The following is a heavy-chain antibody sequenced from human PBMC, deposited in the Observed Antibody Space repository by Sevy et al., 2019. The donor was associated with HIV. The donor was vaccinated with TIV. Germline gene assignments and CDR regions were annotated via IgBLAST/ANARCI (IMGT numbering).Heavy chain of an antibody. CDR3: SRETLGSYYFDY. CDR2: ISWNSGTL. CDR1: GFTFDDYA. Sequence: GGSLRLSCAASGFTFDDYAMHWVRQAPGKGLEWVSSISWNSGTLDYADSVKGRFTISRDNAKNSPYLQMNSLRTEDTAFYYCSRETLGSYYFDYWGQGTLVTVSS. V-gene: IGHV3-9*01. D-gene: IGHD1-26*01. J-gene: IGHJ4*02.